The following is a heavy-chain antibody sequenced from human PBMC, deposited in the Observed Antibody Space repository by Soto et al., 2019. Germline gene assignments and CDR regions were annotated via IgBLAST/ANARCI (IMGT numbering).Heavy chain of an antibody. Sequence: QITLKESGPTLVKPTQTLTLTCTFSGFSLSTSGVGVGWIRQPPGKALEWLALIYWYDDKRYSPSLKSRLTITKDTSKNQVVPTITNMDPVDTATYYCAHCWIAVAGSYNWFDPWGQGTLATVSS. D-gene: IGHD6-19*01. J-gene: IGHJ5*02. CDR1: GFSLSTSGVG. CDR2: IYWYDDK. CDR3: AHCWIAVAGSYNWFDP. V-gene: IGHV2-5*01.